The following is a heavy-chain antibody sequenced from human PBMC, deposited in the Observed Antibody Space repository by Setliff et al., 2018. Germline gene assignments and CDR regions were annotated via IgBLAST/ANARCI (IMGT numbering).Heavy chain of an antibody. D-gene: IGHD1-26*01. V-gene: IGHV4-38-2*01. Sequence: SETLSLTCAVSGCSITSGYYWGWIRQPPGKGLEWIGSLYHSGSTYYNPSLKSRVTISLDTSKNQFSLKLNSVTAADTAVYYCASLTSGNSHFDYWGQGTLVTVSS. CDR3: ASLTSGNSHFDY. CDR1: GCSITSGYY. J-gene: IGHJ4*02. CDR2: LYHSGST.